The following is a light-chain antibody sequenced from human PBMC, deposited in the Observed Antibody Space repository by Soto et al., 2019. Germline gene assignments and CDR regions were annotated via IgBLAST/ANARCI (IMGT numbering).Light chain of an antibody. Sequence: QDALTQPAAVAGSPGQTIAVSCTATESDAGRYNFVSWDRQYPGKAPQLIIYEVANRPSGVSYRFSGSKSGNTASLTISGLQADDEADLYCSSFTGRGTPVFGGGTKVTVL. J-gene: IGLJ2*01. CDR2: EVA. CDR1: ESDAGRYNF. V-gene: IGLV2-14*01. CDR3: SSFTGRGTPV.